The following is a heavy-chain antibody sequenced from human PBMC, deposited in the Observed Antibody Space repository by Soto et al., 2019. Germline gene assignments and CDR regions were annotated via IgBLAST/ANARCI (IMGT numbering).Heavy chain of an antibody. V-gene: IGHV4-39*01. J-gene: IGHJ6*02. D-gene: IGHD6-6*01. CDR1: GGSISSSSYY. CDR3: ARPRRMGRYYGMDV. Sequence: QLQLQESGPGLVKPSETLSLTCTVSGGSISSSSYYWGWIRQPPGKGLEWIGRIYYSGSTYYNPSLKSRATISVDTYKNQFSLKLSSVTAADRAVYYWARPRRMGRYYGMDVWCQGTTVTVSS. CDR2: IYYSGST.